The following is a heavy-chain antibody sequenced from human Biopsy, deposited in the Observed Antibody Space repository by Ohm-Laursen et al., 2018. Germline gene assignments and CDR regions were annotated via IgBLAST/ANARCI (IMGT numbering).Heavy chain of an antibody. CDR3: AKDKGTFNFYYYGMDV. CDR1: GFTFSNSG. CDR2: ISYDGSKT. Sequence: SLRLSCSASGFTFSNSGMHWVRQAPGKGLEWVAAISYDGSKTDYGDSVKGRLNISRDNSKDTLDLQMSSLRVEDTAVYFCAKDKGTFNFYYYGMDVWGQGTTVTVSS. D-gene: IGHD2/OR15-2a*01. J-gene: IGHJ6*02. V-gene: IGHV3-30*18.